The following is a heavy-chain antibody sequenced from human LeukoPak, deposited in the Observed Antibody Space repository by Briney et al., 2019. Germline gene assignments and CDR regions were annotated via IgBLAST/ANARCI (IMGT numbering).Heavy chain of an antibody. Sequence: GGSLRLSCAASGFTFSSYAMSWVRQAPGKGLEWVSAISGSGGSTYYADSVKGRLTISRDNSKNTLYLQMNSLRAEDTAVYYCAKGVRDVWSGSQYYFDYWGQGTLVTVSS. J-gene: IGHJ4*02. V-gene: IGHV3-23*01. D-gene: IGHD3-3*01. CDR1: GFTFSSYA. CDR2: ISGSGGST. CDR3: AKGVRDVWSGSQYYFDY.